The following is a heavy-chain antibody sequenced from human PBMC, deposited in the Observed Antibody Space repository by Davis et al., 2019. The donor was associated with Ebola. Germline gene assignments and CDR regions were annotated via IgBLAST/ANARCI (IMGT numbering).Heavy chain of an antibody. CDR1: GGSFSGYY. CDR2: INQSGSI. CDR3: ARARAVAGSWDSDGFDI. J-gene: IGHJ3*02. V-gene: IGHV4-34*01. Sequence: SETLSLTCAVYGGSFSGYYWSWIRQPPGKGLEWIGEINQSGSISYHPSLKSRVVISVEMSNKHFSLKLISVTAADTAVYYCARARAVAGSWDSDGFDIWGQGTMVTVSS. D-gene: IGHD6-19*01.